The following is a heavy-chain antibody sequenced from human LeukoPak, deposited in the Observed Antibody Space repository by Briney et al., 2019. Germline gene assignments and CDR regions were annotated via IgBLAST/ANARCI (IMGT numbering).Heavy chain of an antibody. CDR3: AKEDVGAAPHF. CDR1: GFTFSAYG. D-gene: IGHD2-15*01. J-gene: IGHJ4*02. Sequence: GGSPRLSCAASGFTFSAYGMSWIPQVPGKGLEWVSADSVYGGGPYYADSVNGRFTMSRDNSENTVYLQMDSLRAEDTALYYCAKEDVGAAPHFWGQGTLVTVSS. V-gene: IGHV3-23*01. CDR2: DSVYGGGP.